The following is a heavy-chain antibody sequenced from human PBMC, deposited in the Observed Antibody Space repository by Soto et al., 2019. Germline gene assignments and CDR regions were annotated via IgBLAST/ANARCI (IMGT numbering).Heavy chain of an antibody. Sequence: PSETLSLTCSVSGDSVSSYYWSWIRQPPGKGLEWIGYIYLSGSTSYNPSLKSRVSISLHTSRNQFSLKLSSVTAADTAVYYCARGPHQQLVTLYYYYGLDVWGQGTTVTVSS. CDR1: GDSVSSYY. J-gene: IGHJ6*02. CDR3: ARGPHQQLVTLYYYYGLDV. CDR2: IYLSGST. D-gene: IGHD6-13*01. V-gene: IGHV4-59*02.